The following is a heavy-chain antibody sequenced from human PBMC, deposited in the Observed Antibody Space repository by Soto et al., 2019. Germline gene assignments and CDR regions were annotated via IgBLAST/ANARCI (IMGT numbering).Heavy chain of an antibody. CDR3: AAVMEMATILFDY. V-gene: IGHV1-58*01. J-gene: IGHJ4*02. CDR1: GFTFTSSA. Sequence: SVKVSCKASGFTFTSSAVQWVRQARGQRLEWIGWIVVGSGNTNYAQKFQERVTITRDMSTSTAYMELSSLRSEDTAVYYCAAVMEMATILFDYWGQGTLVTVSS. D-gene: IGHD5-12*01. CDR2: IVVGSGNT.